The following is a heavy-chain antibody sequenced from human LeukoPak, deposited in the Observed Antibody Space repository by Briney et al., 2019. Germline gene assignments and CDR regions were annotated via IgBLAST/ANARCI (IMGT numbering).Heavy chain of an antibody. CDR2: IQSDGSVQ. Sequence: GGSLRLSCAVSGFTFSNAWMSWVRQAPGKGLEWVANIQSDGSVQQYVDSVKGRLTISRDNAKNSLYLQMNSLRAEDTAVYYWARIPRGSGWSFLDLWGQGNLVTVTS. D-gene: IGHD6-19*01. CDR1: GFTFSNAW. CDR3: ARIPRGSGWSFLDL. V-gene: IGHV3-7*01. J-gene: IGHJ5*02.